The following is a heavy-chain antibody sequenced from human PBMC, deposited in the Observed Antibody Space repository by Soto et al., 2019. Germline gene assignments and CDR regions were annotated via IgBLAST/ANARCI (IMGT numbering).Heavy chain of an antibody. D-gene: IGHD6-19*01. CDR1: GFTFSSYS. J-gene: IGHJ4*02. V-gene: IGHV3-21*01. Sequence: EVQLVESGGGLVKPGGSLRLSCAASGFTFSSYSMNWVRQAPGKGLEWVSSISSSSSYIYYADSVKGRFTISRDNAKNSRYLQMNSLRVEDTAVYYCARGGLAVGEFDYWGQGTLVTVSS. CDR3: ARGGLAVGEFDY. CDR2: ISSSSSYI.